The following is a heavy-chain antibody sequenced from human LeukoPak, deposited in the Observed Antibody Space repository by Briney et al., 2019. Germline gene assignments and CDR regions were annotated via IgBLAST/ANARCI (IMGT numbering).Heavy chain of an antibody. CDR1: GYTFTGYY. CDR3: ARDPYYDSSGDDAFDI. Sequence: ASVKVSFKASGYTFTGYYMHWVRQAPGQGLEWMGWINPNSGGTNYAQKFQGRVTMTRDTSISTAYMELSRLRSDDTAVYYCARDPYYDSSGDDAFDIWGQGTMVTVSS. D-gene: IGHD3-22*01. V-gene: IGHV1-2*02. CDR2: INPNSGGT. J-gene: IGHJ3*02.